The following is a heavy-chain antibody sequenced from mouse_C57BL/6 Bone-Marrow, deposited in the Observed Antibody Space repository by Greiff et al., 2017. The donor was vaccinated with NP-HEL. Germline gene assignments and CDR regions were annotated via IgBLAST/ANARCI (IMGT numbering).Heavy chain of an antibody. CDR3: TRRDSYYGSSWFAY. CDR2: IRNKANNHAT. D-gene: IGHD1-1*01. CDR1: GFTFSDAW. Sequence: EVKLEESGGGLVQPGGSMKLSCAASGFTFSDAWMDWVRQSPEKGLEWVAEIRNKANNHATYYAESVKGRFTISRDDSKSSVYLQMNSLRAEDTGIYYCTRRDSYYGSSWFAYWGQGTLVTVSA. V-gene: IGHV6-6*01. J-gene: IGHJ3*01.